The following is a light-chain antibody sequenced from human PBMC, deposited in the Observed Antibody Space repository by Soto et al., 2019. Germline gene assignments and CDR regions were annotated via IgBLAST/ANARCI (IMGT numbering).Light chain of an antibody. CDR3: LQGTYWPRLT. V-gene: IGKV2-30*01. CDR1: QSLVYSDGNTY. Sequence: DVVMTQSPLSLPVTLGQPASISCRSSQSLVYSDGNTYLNWFHQRPGQSPRRLIYKVSNRDSGVPDRFSGSGSGTDFTLKISRVEAEDVGGYYCLQGTYWPRLTFGGGNKVEIK. J-gene: IGKJ4*01. CDR2: KVS.